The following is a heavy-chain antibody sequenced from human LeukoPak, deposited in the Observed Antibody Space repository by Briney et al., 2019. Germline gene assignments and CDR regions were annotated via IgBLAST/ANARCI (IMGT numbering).Heavy chain of an antibody. CDR2: ISWNSGSI. Sequence: GGSLRLSCAASGFTFDDYAMHWVRQAPGKGLEWVSGISWNSGSIGYAYSVKRRFTISRDNAKNSLYLQMNSLRAEDMALYYCAKDRGYDFWSGYLDYWGQGTLVTVSS. J-gene: IGHJ4*02. CDR3: AKDRGYDFWSGYLDY. CDR1: GFTFDDYA. V-gene: IGHV3-9*03. D-gene: IGHD3-3*01.